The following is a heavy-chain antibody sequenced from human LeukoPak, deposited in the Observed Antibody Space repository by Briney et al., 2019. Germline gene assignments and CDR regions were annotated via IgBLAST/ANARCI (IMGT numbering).Heavy chain of an antibody. CDR3: ASWGPAAYCSNGSCS. CDR1: GLTFSSYW. CDR2: IKQDGSEK. J-gene: IGHJ5*02. V-gene: IGHV3-7*01. Sequence: GGSLRLSCAASGLTFSSYWMTWVRQAPGKGLEWVANIKQDGSEKYYVDSVKGRFTISRDNAKNSLYLQTNSLRVEDTAVYYCASWGPAAYCSNGSCSWGQGTLVTVSS. D-gene: IGHD2-15*01.